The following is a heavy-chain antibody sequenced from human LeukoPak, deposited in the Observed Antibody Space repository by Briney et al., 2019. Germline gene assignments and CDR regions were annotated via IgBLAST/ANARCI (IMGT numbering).Heavy chain of an antibody. Sequence: SETLSLTCAVYGGSFSGYYWSWIRQPPGKGLEWIGYIYYSGSTNYNPSLKSRVTISVDTSKNQFSLKLSSVTAADTAVYYCAREGGGGRFFDYWGQGTLVTVSS. CDR3: AREGGGGRFFDY. J-gene: IGHJ4*02. D-gene: IGHD3-16*01. CDR1: GGSFSGYY. V-gene: IGHV4-59*01. CDR2: IYYSGST.